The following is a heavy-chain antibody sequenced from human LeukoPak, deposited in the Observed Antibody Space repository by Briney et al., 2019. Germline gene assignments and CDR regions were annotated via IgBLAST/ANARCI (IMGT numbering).Heavy chain of an antibody. CDR3: ASLGLGEWGRRFDY. CDR1: SGSIGSSTYY. Sequence: SETLSLTCTVSSGSIGSSTYYWGWIRRPPGEGLEWIGSIYYSGNTYYNPSLKSRVTISVDTSKNQFSLKLSSVTAADTAVYYCASLGLGEWGRRFDYWGQGTLVTVSS. D-gene: IGHD3-16*01. CDR2: IYYSGNT. J-gene: IGHJ4*02. V-gene: IGHV4-39*01.